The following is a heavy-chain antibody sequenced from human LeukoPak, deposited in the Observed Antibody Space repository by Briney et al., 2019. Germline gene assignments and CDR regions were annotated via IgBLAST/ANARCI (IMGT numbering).Heavy chain of an antibody. CDR2: IHSNGGST. J-gene: IGHJ4*02. D-gene: IGHD3-3*01. Sequence: PGGSLRLSCAASGFTVSSNYMSWVRQAPGKGLEYVSAIHSNGGSTYYADSVKGRFTISRDNSKNTLSLQMSSLRAEDTAVYYCVKGAWSGYYDFFDYWGQGTLVTVSS. CDR1: GFTVSSNY. V-gene: IGHV3-64D*09. CDR3: VKGAWSGYYDFFDY.